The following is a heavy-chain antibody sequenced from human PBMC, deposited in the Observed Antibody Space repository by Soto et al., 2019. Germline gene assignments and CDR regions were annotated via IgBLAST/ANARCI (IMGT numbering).Heavy chain of an antibody. V-gene: IGHV2-5*02. CDR3: AHALLAARLVPDALDI. CDR2: IYWDDDK. D-gene: IGHD6-6*01. CDR1: GFSLSTSGVG. Sequence: SGPTLVNPTQTLTLTCTFSGFSLSTSGVGVGWIRQPPGKALEWLALIYWDDDKRYSPSLKSRLTITKDTSKNQVVLTMTNMDPVDTATYYCAHALLAARLVPDALDIWGQGTMVTVS. J-gene: IGHJ3*02.